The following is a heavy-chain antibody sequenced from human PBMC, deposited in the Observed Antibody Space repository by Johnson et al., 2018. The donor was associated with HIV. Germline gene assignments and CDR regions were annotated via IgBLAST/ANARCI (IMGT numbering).Heavy chain of an antibody. J-gene: IGHJ3*02. Sequence: VHLVESGGGVVQPGKSLRLSCAASGFTFSSYDMSWVRQAPGKGLEWVSAISGSGGSTYYADSVKGRFTISRDNAKNSLYLQMNSLRAEDTALYYCAKGGYDSEDAFDIWGQGTMVTVSS. D-gene: IGHD3-22*01. V-gene: IGHV3-23*04. CDR1: GFTFSSYD. CDR3: AKGGYDSEDAFDI. CDR2: ISGSGGST.